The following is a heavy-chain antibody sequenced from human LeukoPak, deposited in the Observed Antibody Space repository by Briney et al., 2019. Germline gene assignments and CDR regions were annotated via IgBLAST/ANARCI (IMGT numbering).Heavy chain of an antibody. CDR1: GASISSGGYC. V-gene: IGHV4-31*03. J-gene: IGHJ4*02. CDR3: ARSRITMVRGVIIRGPFDY. Sequence: SETLSLTCTVSGASISSGGYCWSWIRQHPGEGLEWIGYTYYSGSTSYNPSLKSRVTISVHTSKKQFSLKLSSVTAADTAVYYCARSRITMVRGVIIRGPFDYWGQGTLVTVSS. CDR2: TYYSGST. D-gene: IGHD3-10*01.